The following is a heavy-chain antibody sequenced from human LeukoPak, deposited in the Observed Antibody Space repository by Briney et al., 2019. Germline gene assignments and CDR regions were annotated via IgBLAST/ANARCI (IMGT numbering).Heavy chain of an antibody. Sequence: GGSLRLSCAAAGFTFSSYAMSWVRQAPGKGLEWVSAISGSGGNTYYADSVKGRFTISRDNSKNTLYLQMNSLRAEDTAVYYCARDTAMATTGAFDIWGQGTMVTVPS. CDR1: GFTFSSYA. CDR3: ARDTAMATTGAFDI. V-gene: IGHV3-23*01. D-gene: IGHD5-18*01. J-gene: IGHJ3*02. CDR2: ISGSGGNT.